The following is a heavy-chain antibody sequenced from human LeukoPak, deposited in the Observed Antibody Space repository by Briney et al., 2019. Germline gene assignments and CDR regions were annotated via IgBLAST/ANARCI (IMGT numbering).Heavy chain of an antibody. CDR3: ARDGGDYSFDP. J-gene: IGHJ5*02. Sequence: SETLSLTCTVSGGSISSYYWSWIRQPPGKGLEWTGYIYYSGSTYYNPSLKSRVTISVDTSKNQFSLKLSSVTAADTAVYYCARDGGDYSFDPWGQGTLVTVSS. D-gene: IGHD4-11*01. V-gene: IGHV4-59*12. CDR1: GGSISSYY. CDR2: IYYSGST.